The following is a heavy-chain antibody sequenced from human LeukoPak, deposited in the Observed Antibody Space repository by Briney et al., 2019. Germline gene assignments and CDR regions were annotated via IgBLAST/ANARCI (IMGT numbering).Heavy chain of an antibody. J-gene: IGHJ3*02. CDR1: GGTFSSYA. CDR3: ARDLPSSGYYTLGAFDI. CDR2: IIPIFGTA. V-gene: IGHV1-69*05. Sequence: GASVKVSCKASGGTFSSYAISWVRQAPGQGLEWMGGIIPIFGTANYAQKFQGRVTITTDESTSTAYMELSSLRSEDTAVYYCARDLPSSGYYTLGAFDIWGQGTMVTVSS. D-gene: IGHD3-3*01.